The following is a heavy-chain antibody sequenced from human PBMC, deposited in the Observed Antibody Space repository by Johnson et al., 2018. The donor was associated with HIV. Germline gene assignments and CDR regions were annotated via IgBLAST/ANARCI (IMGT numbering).Heavy chain of an antibody. CDR1: GFTVNSNY. CDR2: IYSGGSR. D-gene: IGHD3-10*01. Sequence: VQLVESGGGLIQPGGSLRLSCAASGFTVNSNYMSWVRQAPGQGLEWVSVIYSGGSRHSRDSVKGRFTVSRDSSRNTVYLQMNSLRAEDTAVYYCARAVLWFGDHVFDMWGQGTMVTVSS. J-gene: IGHJ3*02. CDR3: ARAVLWFGDHVFDM. V-gene: IGHV3-53*01.